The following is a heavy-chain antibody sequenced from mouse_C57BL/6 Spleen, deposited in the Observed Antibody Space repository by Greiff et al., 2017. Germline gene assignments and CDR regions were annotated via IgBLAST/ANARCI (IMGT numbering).Heavy chain of an antibody. D-gene: IGHD1-1*01. CDR1: GFTFSDYY. CDR2: INYDGSST. J-gene: IGHJ4*01. V-gene: IGHV5-16*01. CDR3: ARESSSPFAMDY. Sequence: EVKLVESEGGLVQPGSSMKLSCTASGFTFSDYYMAWVRQVPEKGLEWVANINYDGSSTYYLDSLKSRFIISRDNAKNILYLQMSSLKSEDTATYYCARESSSPFAMDYWGQGTSVTVSS.